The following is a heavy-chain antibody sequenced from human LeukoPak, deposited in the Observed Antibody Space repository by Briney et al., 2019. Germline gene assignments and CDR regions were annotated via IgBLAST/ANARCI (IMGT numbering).Heavy chain of an antibody. D-gene: IGHD4-17*01. CDR3: ARHQVEVVGYGDYSTGYYMDV. J-gene: IGHJ6*03. CDR1: GGSISTKRYY. CDR2: IYYNGKT. V-gene: IGHV4-39*01. Sequence: SETLSVTCTVSGGSISTKRYYWGWIRQPPGKGLEWIGSIYYNGKTYYNPSLKSRVTISVDTSKRQFSLKLTSVTAADVAVYYCARHQVEVVGYGDYSTGYYMDVWGEGTTVNVSS.